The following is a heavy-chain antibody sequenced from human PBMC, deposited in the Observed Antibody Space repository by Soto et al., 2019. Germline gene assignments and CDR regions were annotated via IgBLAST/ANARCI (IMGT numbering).Heavy chain of an antibody. CDR2: IWYDGSNK. J-gene: IGHJ4*02. CDR3: ARDSRYSSGWYDY. Sequence: GGSLRLSCAASGFTFSSYGMHWVRQAPGKGLEWVAVIWYDGSNKYYADSVKGRFTISRDNSKNTLYLQMNSLRAEDTAVYYCARDSRYSSGWYDYSGQVTAVTVSS. V-gene: IGHV3-33*01. CDR1: GFTFSSYG. D-gene: IGHD6-19*01.